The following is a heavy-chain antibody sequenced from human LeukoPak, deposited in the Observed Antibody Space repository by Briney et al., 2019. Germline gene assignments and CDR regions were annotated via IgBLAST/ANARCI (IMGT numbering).Heavy chain of an antibody. D-gene: IGHD3-22*01. V-gene: IGHV1-2*02. CDR1: GYTFTGYY. CDR3: ARRGYYDSSGQLDY. J-gene: IGHJ4*02. Sequence: ASVKVSCKASGYTFTGYYMHWVRQAPGQGLEWMGWINPKRGDTNYAQTFQGRVTMTRDTSISTAYMELSRLRSDDTAVYYCARRGYYDSSGQLDYWGQGTLVTVSS. CDR2: INPKRGDT.